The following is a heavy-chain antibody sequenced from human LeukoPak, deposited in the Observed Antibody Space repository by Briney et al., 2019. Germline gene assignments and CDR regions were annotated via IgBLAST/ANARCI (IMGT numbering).Heavy chain of an antibody. V-gene: IGHV4-39*01. Sequence: SETLSLTCTVSGGSISSSSYYWGWLRHPPGKGLEWIGSIYYSGSTYYNPSLKSRITISVDTSKNQFSLKLSSVTAADTAVYYCARPPPNYYDSSGSPQYFDYWGQGTLVTVSS. D-gene: IGHD3-22*01. J-gene: IGHJ4*02. CDR2: IYYSGST. CDR3: ARPPPNYYDSSGSPQYFDY. CDR1: GGSISSSSYY.